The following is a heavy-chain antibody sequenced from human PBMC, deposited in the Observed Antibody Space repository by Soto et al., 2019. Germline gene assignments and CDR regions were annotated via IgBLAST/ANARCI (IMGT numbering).Heavy chain of an antibody. CDR1: GGSISRYC. CDR3: ARRYGYCFDY. J-gene: IGHJ4*02. D-gene: IGHD2-2*03. Sequence: LSLTCTVSGGSISRYCWSWIRQPPGKGLEWIGYIYYSGSTNYNPSLKSRVTISVDTSKNQFSLKLSSVTAADTAVYYCARRYGYCFDYWGQGTLVTVSS. CDR2: IYYSGST. V-gene: IGHV4-59*08.